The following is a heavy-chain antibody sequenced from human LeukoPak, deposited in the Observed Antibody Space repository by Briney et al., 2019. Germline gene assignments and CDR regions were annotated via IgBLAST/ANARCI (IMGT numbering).Heavy chain of an antibody. D-gene: IGHD5-18*01. CDR1: GFTFSSYS. CDR2: INWNGGST. Sequence: GGSLRLSCAASGFTFSSYSMSWVRQAPGKGLEWVSGINWNGGSTGYADSVKGRFTISRDNAKNSLYLQMNSLRAEDTALYYCARGGGGYSYGYFDYWGQGTLVTVSS. V-gene: IGHV3-20*04. CDR3: ARGGGGYSYGYFDY. J-gene: IGHJ4*02.